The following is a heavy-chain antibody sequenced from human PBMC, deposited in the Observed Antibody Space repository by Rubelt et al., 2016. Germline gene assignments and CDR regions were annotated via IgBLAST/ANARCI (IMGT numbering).Heavy chain of an antibody. J-gene: IGHJ4*02. D-gene: IGHD2-15*01. Sequence: QVQLVQSGAEVKKPGASVKVSCKASGYTFTDYYMHWVRQAPGQGLEWMGWFNPNSGGTEYAQNFQGRVTMTRDTSISTAYMELSRLRSDDTAVYYCARARVVLTTIFDYWGQGSRVTVSS. CDR2: FNPNSGGT. V-gene: IGHV1-2*02. CDR3: ARARVVLTTIFDY. CDR1: GYTFTDYY.